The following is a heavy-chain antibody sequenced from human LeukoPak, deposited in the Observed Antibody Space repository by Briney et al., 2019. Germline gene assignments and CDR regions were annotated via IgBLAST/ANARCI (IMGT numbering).Heavy chain of an antibody. Sequence: SETLSLTCTVSGGPISSYYWSWIRQPAGKGLEWIGRIYTTGSTNNNPSLKSRVTMSVDTSKNQFSLKLSSVTAADTAVYYCARETRGYCSSTSCYSYYYMDVWGKGTTVTVSS. CDR1: GGPISSYY. J-gene: IGHJ6*03. CDR2: IYTTGST. D-gene: IGHD2-2*02. CDR3: ARETRGYCSSTSCYSYYYMDV. V-gene: IGHV4-4*07.